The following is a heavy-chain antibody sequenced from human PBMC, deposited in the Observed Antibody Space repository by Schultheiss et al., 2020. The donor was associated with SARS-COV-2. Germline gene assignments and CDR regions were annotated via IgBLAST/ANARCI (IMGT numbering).Heavy chain of an antibody. J-gene: IGHJ4*02. Sequence: GGSLRLSCAASGFTFSGSAMHWVRQAPGKGLEWVSAISSNGGSTYYADSVKGRFTISRDNSKNTLYLQMNSLRAEDTAVYYCATEVVVAALEDYWGQGTLVTVSS. CDR3: ATEVVVAALEDY. V-gene: IGHV3-23*01. D-gene: IGHD2-15*01. CDR2: ISSNGGST. CDR1: GFTFSGSA.